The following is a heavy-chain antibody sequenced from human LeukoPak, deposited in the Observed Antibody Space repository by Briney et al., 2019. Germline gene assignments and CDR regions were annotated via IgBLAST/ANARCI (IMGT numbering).Heavy chain of an antibody. CDR2: IKQDGSEK. Sequence: GGSLRLSCAASGFTFSSYWMSWVRQAPGKGLEWVANIKQDGSEKYYVASVKGRFTISRDNAKNSLYLQMNSLRAEDTAVYYCARAKAYYYYYYGMDVWGQGTTVTVSS. CDR1: GFTFSSYW. V-gene: IGHV3-7*04. CDR3: ARAKAYYYYYYGMDV. J-gene: IGHJ6*02.